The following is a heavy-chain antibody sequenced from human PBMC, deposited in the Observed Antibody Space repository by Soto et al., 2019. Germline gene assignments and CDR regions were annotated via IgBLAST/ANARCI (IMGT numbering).Heavy chain of an antibody. D-gene: IGHD5-12*01. CDR2: ISAYNGST. V-gene: IGHV1-18*01. CDR3: AKHDGGYDRTDAFDI. CDR1: GYTFTSYG. J-gene: IGHJ3*02. Sequence: VKVSCKASGYTFTSYGISWVRQAPGQGLEWMGWISAYNGSTNYAQKLQGRVTMTTDTSTSTAYMELRSLRSDDTAVYYCAKHDGGYDRTDAFDIWGQGTMVTVSS.